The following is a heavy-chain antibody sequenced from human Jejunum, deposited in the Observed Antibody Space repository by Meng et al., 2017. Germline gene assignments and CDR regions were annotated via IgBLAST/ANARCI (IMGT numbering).Heavy chain of an antibody. J-gene: IGHJ4*02. D-gene: IGHD2-21*02. V-gene: IGHV4-34*01. CDR2: IHHSGSI. CDR3: RLAYCVSDCGDY. CDR1: GGSFSTYD. Sequence: VQFQQWGAGRWKPSETLSLTCAFQGGSFSTYDWSWIRQPPGKGLEWLGQIHHSGSINDNPSLKGRVTMSVDTSRSQISLKLNSVTAADTAVYYCRLAYCVSDCGDYWGQGTLVTVSS.